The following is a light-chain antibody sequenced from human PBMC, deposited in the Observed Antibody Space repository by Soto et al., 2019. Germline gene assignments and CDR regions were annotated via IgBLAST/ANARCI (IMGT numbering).Light chain of an antibody. CDR1: QSVSSY. CDR2: DAS. J-gene: IGKJ5*01. V-gene: IGKV3-11*01. CDR3: QQRSNWPPLIT. Sequence: EIVLTQSPATLSLSPGERATLSCRASQSVSSYLAWYQQKPGQAPRLLIYDASNRATGIPARFSGSGSGTDFTLTISSLEPEDFSVDYCQQRSNWPPLITFGQGTRLKIK.